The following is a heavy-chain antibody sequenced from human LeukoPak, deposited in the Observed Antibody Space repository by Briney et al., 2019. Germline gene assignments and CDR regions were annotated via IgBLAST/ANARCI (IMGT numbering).Heavy chain of an antibody. CDR3: ARAPMSYDSSGFGGAFDI. J-gene: IGHJ3*02. CDR1: GFTFSNYA. V-gene: IGHV3-30-3*01. D-gene: IGHD3-22*01. Sequence: GGSLRLSCAASGFTFSNYAMHWVRQAPGKGLEWVAVISYDGTNKYYADSVKGRFTISRDNSKNTMYLQMNSLRAEATAIYYCARAPMSYDSSGFGGAFDIWGQGTMVTVSS. CDR2: ISYDGTNK.